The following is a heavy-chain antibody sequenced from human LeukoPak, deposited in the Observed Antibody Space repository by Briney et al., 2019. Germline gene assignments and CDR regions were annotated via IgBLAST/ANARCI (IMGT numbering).Heavy chain of an antibody. Sequence: ASVKVSCKASGGTFSSYAISWVRQAPGQGLEWMGGIIPIFGTANYAQKFQGRVTITADESTSTAYMELSSLRSEDTAVYYCARGSDFGYGVKESFDYWGQGTLVTVSS. D-gene: IGHD4-17*01. CDR2: IIPIFGTA. CDR3: ARGSDFGYGVKESFDY. CDR1: GGTFSSYA. J-gene: IGHJ4*02. V-gene: IGHV1-69*13.